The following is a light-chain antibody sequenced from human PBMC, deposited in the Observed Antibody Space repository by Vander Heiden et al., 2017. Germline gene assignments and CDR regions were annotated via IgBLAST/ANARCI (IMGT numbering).Light chain of an antibody. V-gene: IGKV1-12*01. J-gene: IGKJ2*02. CDR1: QGISRW. Sequence: DINLTNSPSSLSASVGDRVTITWRASQGISRWLAWYQQKPGKAPQLLVYAASSLESPVPSTFTGTASRTDFTLTISSLQPEDIATYYSLRDKSFPRTFGQGTKVEI. CDR3: LRDKSFPRT. CDR2: AAS.